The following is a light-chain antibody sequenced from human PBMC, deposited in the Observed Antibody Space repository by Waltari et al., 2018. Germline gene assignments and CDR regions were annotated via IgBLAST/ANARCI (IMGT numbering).Light chain of an antibody. CDR3: SSYTRRSYWV. V-gene: IGLV2-14*01. J-gene: IGLJ3*02. Sequence: QSALTQPASVSGSPGQSITISCTGTSSDVGFYDFVSWFQQHPGKAPNVMFYKVNNRPSGVSNRFAGSKSANTASLTISGLQAEDEADYYCSSYTRRSYWVFGGGTQLTVL. CDR1: SSDVGFYDF. CDR2: KVN.